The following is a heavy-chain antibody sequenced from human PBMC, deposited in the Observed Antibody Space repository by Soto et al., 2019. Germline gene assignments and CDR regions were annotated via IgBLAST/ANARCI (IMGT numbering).Heavy chain of an antibody. CDR1: GYSFTSYW. J-gene: IGHJ6*02. D-gene: IGHD3-9*01. Sequence: GESLKISCMGSGYSFTSYWISWVRQMPGKGLEWMGRIDPSDSYTNYSPSFQGHVTISADKSISTAYLQWSSLKASDTAMYYCARHKYILTGYYNPEGSYYYYGMDVWGQGTTVTVSS. V-gene: IGHV5-10-1*01. CDR3: ARHKYILTGYYNPEGSYYYYGMDV. CDR2: IDPSDSYT.